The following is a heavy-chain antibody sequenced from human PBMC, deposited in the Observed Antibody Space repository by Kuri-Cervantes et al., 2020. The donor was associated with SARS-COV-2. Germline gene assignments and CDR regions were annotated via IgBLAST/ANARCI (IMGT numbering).Heavy chain of an antibody. CDR1: GASISSGGYY. D-gene: IGHD3-3*01. V-gene: IGHV4-30-2*01. Sequence: SETLSLTCTVSGASISSGGYYWSWIRQPPGKGLEWIGYIYHSGSTYYNPSLKSRVTISVDRSKNQFSLKLSSVTAADTAVYYCARDTGLFGVVTNFDFWVQGTLVTVSS. CDR2: IYHSGST. CDR3: ARDTGLFGVVTNFDF. J-gene: IGHJ4*02.